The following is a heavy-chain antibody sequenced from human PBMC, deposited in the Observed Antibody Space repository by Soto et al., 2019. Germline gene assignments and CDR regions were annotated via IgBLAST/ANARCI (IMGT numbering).Heavy chain of an antibody. CDR1: GGSISSYF. Sequence: QVQLQESGPRLVKPSETLSLTCTVSGGSISSYFWSWIRQSPGEGLEWIGYIFYSGTTNYSPSLKSRFTMSLGTAKNQFSLNLTSVTAADTAVYYCARGRGGTYDAFDIWGQGTMVTVSS. D-gene: IGHD1-26*01. CDR3: ARGRGGTYDAFDI. J-gene: IGHJ3*02. CDR2: IFYSGTT. V-gene: IGHV4-59*01.